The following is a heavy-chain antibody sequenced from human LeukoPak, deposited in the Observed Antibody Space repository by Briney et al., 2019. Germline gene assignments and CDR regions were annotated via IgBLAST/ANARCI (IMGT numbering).Heavy chain of an antibody. V-gene: IGHV1-18*01. J-gene: IGHJ6*03. CDR3: ARSSATTFYYYYYMDV. CDR1: GYTFTSYG. D-gene: IGHD1-7*01. CDR2: ISAYNGNT. Sequence: ASVKVSCKASGYTFTSYGISWVRQAPGQGLEWMGWISAYNGNTNYAQKLQGRVTMTTDTSTSTAYMELRSLRSDDTAVYYCARSSATTFYYYYYMDVWGKGTTVTVSS.